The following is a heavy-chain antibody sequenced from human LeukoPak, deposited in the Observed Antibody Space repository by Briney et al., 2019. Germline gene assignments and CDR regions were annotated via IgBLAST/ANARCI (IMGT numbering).Heavy chain of an antibody. CDR3: ARDRAERNWTYHTLFDS. D-gene: IGHD1-7*01. CDR2: INGDERSR. J-gene: IGHJ4*02. V-gene: IGHV3-74*01. Sequence: SGGSLRLSCEVSGFTFGDYWMHWVRQPPGKGLVWVSRINGDERSRAYADSVKGRFTISRDNSKNTLYLQMNSLRVEDTGTYYCARDRAERNWTYHTLFDSWGQGTPVIVSS. CDR1: GFTFGDYW.